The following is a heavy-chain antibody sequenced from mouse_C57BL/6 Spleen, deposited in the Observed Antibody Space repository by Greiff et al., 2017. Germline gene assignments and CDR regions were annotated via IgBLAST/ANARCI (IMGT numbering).Heavy chain of an antibody. CDR1: GFSLTSSG. D-gene: IGHD6-1*01. J-gene: IGHJ1*03. CDR2: IWGGGST. Sequence: VQLQESGPGLVAPSQSLSITCTVSGFSLTSSGVDWVRQPPGKGLEWLGVIWGGGSTHYNSALMSRQRISKDKYKSQVFLKMNSLQTDDTAMYYCARRGVSGYFDVWGTGTTVTVSS. CDR3: ARRGVSGYFDV. V-gene: IGHV2-9*01.